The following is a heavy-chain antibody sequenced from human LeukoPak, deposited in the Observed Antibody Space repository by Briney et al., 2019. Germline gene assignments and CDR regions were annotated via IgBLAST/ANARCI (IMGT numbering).Heavy chain of an antibody. CDR3: ARDRRITMVRGDNDAFDI. J-gene: IGHJ3*02. CDR1: GGPISSYY. Sequence: SETLPLTCTVSGGPISSYYWSWIRQPPGKGLEWIGYIYYSESTNYNPSLKSRVTISVDTSKNKFSLKLSSVTAADTAVYYCARDRRITMVRGDNDAFDIWGQGTMVTVSS. CDR2: IYYSEST. V-gene: IGHV4-59*01. D-gene: IGHD3-10*01.